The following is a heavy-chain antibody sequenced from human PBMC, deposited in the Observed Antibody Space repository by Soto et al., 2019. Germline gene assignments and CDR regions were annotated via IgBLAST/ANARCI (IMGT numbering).Heavy chain of an antibody. CDR2: INPNSGGT. V-gene: IGHV1-2*02. J-gene: IGHJ6*02. D-gene: IGHD3-3*01. CDR1: GYTFTGYY. CDR3: ARDTPSYDFWSGPLTPYYYYGMDV. Sequence: GASVKVSCKASGYTFTGYYMHWVRQAPGQGLEWMGWINPNSGGTNYAQKFQGRVTMTRDTSISTAYMELSRLRSDDTAVYYCARDTPSYDFWSGPLTPYYYYGMDVWGQGTTVTVSS.